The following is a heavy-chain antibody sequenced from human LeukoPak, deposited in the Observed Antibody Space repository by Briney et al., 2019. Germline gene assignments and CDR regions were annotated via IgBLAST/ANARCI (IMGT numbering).Heavy chain of an antibody. J-gene: IGHJ6*02. CDR3: ARSSGGLGSQRYCGGGSCQYYGMDV. Sequence: GGSLRLSCAASGFTFSSYEMNWVRQAPGKGLEWTSYISSSGTSTYYADSVRGRFTISRDNAKNSLYLQMNSLRAEDTGVYYCARSSGGLGSQRYCGGGSCQYYGMDVWGQGTTVTVSS. CDR2: ISSSGTST. D-gene: IGHD2-15*01. V-gene: IGHV3-48*03. CDR1: GFTFSSYE.